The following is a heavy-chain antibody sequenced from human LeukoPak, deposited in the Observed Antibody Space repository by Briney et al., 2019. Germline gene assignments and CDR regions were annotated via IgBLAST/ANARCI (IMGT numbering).Heavy chain of an antibody. Sequence: GGSLRLSYAASGFTFSSYWMSWVRQAPGKGLEWVANIKQDGSEKYYVDSVKGRFTISRDNAKNSLYLQMNSLRAEDTAVYYCAREASGHIVVVVAATRYFDYWGQGTLVTVSS. V-gene: IGHV3-7*01. D-gene: IGHD2-15*01. CDR1: GFTFSSYW. CDR3: AREASGHIVVVVAATRYFDY. CDR2: IKQDGSEK. J-gene: IGHJ4*02.